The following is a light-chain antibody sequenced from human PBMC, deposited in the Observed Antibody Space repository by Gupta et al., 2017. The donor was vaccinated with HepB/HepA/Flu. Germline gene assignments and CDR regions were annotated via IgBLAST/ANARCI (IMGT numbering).Light chain of an antibody. CDR3: QKYKRAPRT. Sequence: DIQMTQSPSSLSASVGDRVTITCRASQGISNYLAWYQQKPGKVPKLLIYSASTLQSGVPSRFSGRGSGTEFTLSISSMKTEDVATYYCQKYKRAPRTFGGGTKVEIK. J-gene: IGKJ4*01. V-gene: IGKV1-27*01. CDR2: SAS. CDR1: QGISNY.